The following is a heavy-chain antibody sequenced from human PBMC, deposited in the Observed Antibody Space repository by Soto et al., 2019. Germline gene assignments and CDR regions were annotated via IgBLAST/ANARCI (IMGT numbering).Heavy chain of an antibody. J-gene: IGHJ6*02. D-gene: IGHD6-13*01. CDR3: AKEGSSSGMDV. V-gene: IGHV3-30*18. CDR1: GFTFSSYG. Sequence: GSLRLSCAASGFTFSSYGMHWVRQAPGKGLEWVAVISYDGSNKYYADSVKGRFTISRDNSKNTLYLQMNSLRAEDTAVYYCAKEGSSSGMDVWGQGTTVTVSS. CDR2: ISYDGSNK.